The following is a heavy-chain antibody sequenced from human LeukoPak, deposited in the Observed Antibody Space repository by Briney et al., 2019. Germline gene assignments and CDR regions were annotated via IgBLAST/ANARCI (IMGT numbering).Heavy chain of an antibody. CDR2: IYPGDSDT. V-gene: IGHV5-51*01. D-gene: IGHD6-19*01. J-gene: IGHJ3*02. Sequence: GESRKISCKGSGSPFTSYWIGGVRRLPGKGLEWMGIIYPGDSDTRYSPSFQGQVTISADKSISTAYLQWSSLKASDTAMYYCASWGGGWPHAFDIWGQGTMVTVSS. CDR3: ASWGGGWPHAFDI. CDR1: GSPFTSYW.